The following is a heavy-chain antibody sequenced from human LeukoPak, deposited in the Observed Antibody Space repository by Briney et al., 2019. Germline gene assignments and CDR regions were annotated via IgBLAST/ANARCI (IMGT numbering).Heavy chain of an antibody. V-gene: IGHV4-59*01. J-gene: IGHJ4*02. CDR1: GDSLNSYY. CDR2: IFYSGSS. CDR3: AGRAARFFDY. D-gene: IGHD6-25*01. Sequence: SETLSLTCTVSGDSLNSYYLSWIRQPPGEGLQWIGYIFYSGSSNYNASLRSRVAISVDTSKNQFSLKLTSVTAADTAVYYFAGRAARFFDYWGQGILVTVSS.